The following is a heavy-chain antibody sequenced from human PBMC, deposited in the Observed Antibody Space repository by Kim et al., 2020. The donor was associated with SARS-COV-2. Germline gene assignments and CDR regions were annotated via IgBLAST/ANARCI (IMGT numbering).Heavy chain of an antibody. J-gene: IGHJ4*02. CDR3: ARDRFEYGIYDILTGYYDY. D-gene: IGHD3-9*01. CDR1: GFTFSSYS. CDR2: ISSSSSYI. V-gene: IGHV3-21*01. Sequence: GGSLRLSCAASGFTFSSYSMNWVRQAPGKGLEWVSSISSSSSYIYYADSVKGRFTISRDNAKNSLYLQMNSLRAEDTAVYYCARDRFEYGIYDILTGYYDYWGQGTLVTVSS.